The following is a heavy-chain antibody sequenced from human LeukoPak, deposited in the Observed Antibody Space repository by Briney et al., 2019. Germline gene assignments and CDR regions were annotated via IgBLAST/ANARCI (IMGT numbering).Heavy chain of an antibody. CDR2: IYPGDSDT. V-gene: IGHV5-51*01. CDR3: ARRINYDSSGWIDYFDY. CDR1: GYSFTSYW. Sequence: GESLKISCKGSGYSFTSYWIGWVRQMPGKGLEWMGIIYPGDSDTRYSPSFQGQVTISADKSISTAYLQWSSPKASDTALYYCARRINYDSSGWIDYFDYWGQGTLVTVSS. J-gene: IGHJ4*02. D-gene: IGHD3-22*01.